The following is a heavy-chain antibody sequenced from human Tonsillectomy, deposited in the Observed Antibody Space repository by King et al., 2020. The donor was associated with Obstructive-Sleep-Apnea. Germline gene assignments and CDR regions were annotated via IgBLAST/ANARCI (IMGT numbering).Heavy chain of an antibody. CDR2: IKSKTDGGTT. CDR3: TTDPSGDYYDSSGYFEYFDY. J-gene: IGHJ4*02. D-gene: IGHD3-22*01. CDR1: GFTFSNAW. Sequence: LVESGGGLVKPGGSLRLSCAASGFTFSNAWMSWVRQAPGKGLEWVGRIKSKTDGGTTDYAAPVKGRFTISRDDSKNTLYLQMNSLKTEDTAGYYCTTDPSGDYYDSSGYFEYFDYWGQGTLVTVSS. V-gene: IGHV3-15*01.